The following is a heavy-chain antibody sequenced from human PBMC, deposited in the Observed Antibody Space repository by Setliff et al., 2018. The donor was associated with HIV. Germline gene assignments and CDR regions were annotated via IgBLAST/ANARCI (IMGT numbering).Heavy chain of an antibody. V-gene: IGHV4-4*02. CDR3: VVYFIGNGGRGL. D-gene: IGHD2-15*01. J-gene: IGHJ4*02. Sequence: PSETLSLTCAVSGGSISSDNWWTWVRQAPGKGLEWIGEIYHSEYTNYNPSLKSRVSMSVDKSKNQFSLKLNSVTAADTAHYFCVVYFIGNGGRGLWGQGTQVTVSS. CDR2: IYHSEYT. CDR1: GGSISSDNW.